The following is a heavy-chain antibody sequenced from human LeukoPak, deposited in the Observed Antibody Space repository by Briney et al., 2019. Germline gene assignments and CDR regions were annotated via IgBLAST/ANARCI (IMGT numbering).Heavy chain of an antibody. CDR1: GYTFTGYY. Sequence: ASVKVSCKASGYTFTGYYMHWVRQAPGQGLEWMGWMNPNSGNTGYAQKFQGRVTMTRNTSISTAYMELSSLRSEDTAVYFCARKGPANYYYYYMDVWGKGTTVTVSS. CDR2: MNPNSGNT. J-gene: IGHJ6*03. V-gene: IGHV1-8*02. CDR3: ARKGPANYYYYYMDV. D-gene: IGHD2-2*01.